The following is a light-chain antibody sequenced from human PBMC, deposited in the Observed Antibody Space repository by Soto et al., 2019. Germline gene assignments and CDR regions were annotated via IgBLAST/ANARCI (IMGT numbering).Light chain of an antibody. CDR3: QQYGSSQYT. V-gene: IGKV3-20*01. CDR2: GAS. J-gene: IGKJ2*01. CDR1: QSVNNNY. Sequence: EIVLTQSPGTLSLSPGERATLSCRASQSVNNNYLAWYQQKPGQAPRLLIYGASSRATGIPDRFSGSGSGTDFTLTISRLEPEDFAVYYCQQYGSSQYTFGQGTKLHIK.